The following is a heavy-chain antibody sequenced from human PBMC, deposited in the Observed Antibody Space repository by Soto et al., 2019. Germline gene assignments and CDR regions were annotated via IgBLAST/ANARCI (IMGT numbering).Heavy chain of an antibody. J-gene: IGHJ5*02. D-gene: IGHD2-2*01. CDR1: GDSISSGAW. CDR2: IYHSGNT. V-gene: IGHV4-4*02. Sequence: QVQLQESGPGLVKASETLSLTCAVSGDSISSGAWWSWVRQSPGKGLQWIGEIYHSGNTRNNPSLKSRVTMSVAKSNYQFSLNLMSVTAADTATYYCARDSRTGCSSTDCYMSWGRGILVTVSS. CDR3: ARDSRTGCSSTDCYMS.